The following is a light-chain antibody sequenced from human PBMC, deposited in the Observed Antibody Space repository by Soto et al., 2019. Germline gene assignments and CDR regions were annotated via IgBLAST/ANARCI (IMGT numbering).Light chain of an antibody. V-gene: IGLV4-60*02. CDR1: SGHSSYI. J-gene: IGLJ3*02. Sequence: QPVLTQSSSAFASLGSSVKLTCTVSSGHSSYIIAWHQQQPGKAPRYLMKLEGSGSYNKGSGVPDRFSGSSSGADRYLTISNLQFEDEADYYCETWDSNAWVFGGGTKLTVL. CDR2: LEGSGSY. CDR3: ETWDSNAWV.